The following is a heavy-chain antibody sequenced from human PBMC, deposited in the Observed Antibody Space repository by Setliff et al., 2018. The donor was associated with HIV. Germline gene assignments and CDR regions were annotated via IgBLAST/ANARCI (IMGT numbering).Heavy chain of an antibody. V-gene: IGHV4-61*02. D-gene: IGHD3-10*01. CDR2: IYTSGLT. J-gene: IGHJ6*02. CDR1: GGSINSGGYY. Sequence: SETLSLTCTVSGGSINSGGYYWVWIRQPALKGLEWIGRIYTSGLTNYNPSLKSRVTISVDTSKNQVSLKLSSVTASDTAVYYCARARYIVIRGDAGMYVWGPGTTVTVSS. CDR3: ARARYIVIRGDAGMYV.